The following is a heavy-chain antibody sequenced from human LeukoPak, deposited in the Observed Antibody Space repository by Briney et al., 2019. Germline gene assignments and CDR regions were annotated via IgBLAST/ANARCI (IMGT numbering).Heavy chain of an antibody. CDR3: ARDYDVLTAYPPTQLFDP. J-gene: IGHJ5*02. V-gene: IGHV4-34*01. CDR2: INHSGST. CDR1: GGSFSGYY. D-gene: IGHD3-9*01. Sequence: PSETLSLTCAVYGGSFSGYYWSWIRQPPGKGLEWIGEINHSGSTNYNPSLKGRVTISVDTSKNQFSLKLSSVTAADTAVYYCARDYDVLTAYPPTQLFDPWGQGTLVTVSS.